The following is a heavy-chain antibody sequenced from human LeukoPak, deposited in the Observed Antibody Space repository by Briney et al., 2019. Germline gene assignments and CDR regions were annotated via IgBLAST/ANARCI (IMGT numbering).Heavy chain of an antibody. Sequence: SQTLSLTSTVSARSLSSYYWSWIRHPPGKGLEWNGYTDYSGTTNYNPSLKSRVTISVDTSKNQFSLKLSSVTAADTAVYYCARGMTYGSGSFDPWGQGTLVTVSS. CDR3: ARGMTYGSGSFDP. V-gene: IGHV4-59*01. J-gene: IGHJ5*02. CDR2: TDYSGTT. CDR1: ARSLSSYY. D-gene: IGHD3-10*01.